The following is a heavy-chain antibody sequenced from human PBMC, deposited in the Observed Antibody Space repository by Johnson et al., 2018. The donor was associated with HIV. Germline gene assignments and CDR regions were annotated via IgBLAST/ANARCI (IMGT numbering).Heavy chain of an antibody. CDR1: GFTFSSYG. D-gene: IGHD1-14*01. CDR3: ARAGKTVTFDI. J-gene: IGHJ3*02. Sequence: QVQLVESGGGVVQPGGSLRLSCAASGFTFSSYGMHWVRQAPGKGLEWVAFIRHDGSNKYYADSVKGRFTISRDNAKNTLYLQMNSLRAEDTAVYYCARAGKTVTFDIWGQGTMVTVSS. V-gene: IGHV3-30*02. CDR2: IRHDGSNK.